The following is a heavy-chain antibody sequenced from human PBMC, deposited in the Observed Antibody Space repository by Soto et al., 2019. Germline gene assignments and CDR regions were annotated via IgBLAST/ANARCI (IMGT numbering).Heavy chain of an antibody. CDR1: GGTFSSYT. J-gene: IGHJ4*02. D-gene: IGHD3-10*01. CDR2: IIPILGIA. V-gene: IGHV1-69*02. CDR3: ARMVRGVMEADY. Sequence: QVQLVQSGAEVKKPGSSVKVSCKASGGTFSSYTISWVRQAPGQGLEWMGRIIPILGIANYAQKFQGRVTITADKSTSTAYMELSSLRSEDTAVYYCARMVRGVMEADYWGQGTLVTVSS.